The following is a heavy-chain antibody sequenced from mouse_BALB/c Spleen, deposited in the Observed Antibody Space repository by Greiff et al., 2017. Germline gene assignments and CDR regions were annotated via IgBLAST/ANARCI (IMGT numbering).Heavy chain of an antibody. V-gene: IGHV5-12-1*01. CDR3: ARHGYYGSSWWYFDV. CDR2: ISSGGGST. CDR1: GFAFSSYD. J-gene: IGHJ1*01. D-gene: IGHD1-1*01. Sequence: EVKLMESGGGLVKPGGSLKLSCAASGFAFSSYDMSWVRQTPEKRLEWVAYISSGGGSTYYPDTVKGRFTISRDNAKNTLYLQMSSLKSEDTAMDYCARHGYYGSSWWYFDVWGAGTTVTVSS.